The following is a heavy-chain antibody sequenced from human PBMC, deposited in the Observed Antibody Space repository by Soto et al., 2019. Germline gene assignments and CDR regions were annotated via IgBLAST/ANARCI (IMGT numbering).Heavy chain of an antibody. CDR3: ARGPSRGTQAFEY. CDR2: IYYSGNT. V-gene: IGHV4-59*01. J-gene: IGHJ4*02. CDR1: GGSISNYY. Sequence: PSENLSLTCAVSGGSISNYYWSWIRQPPGKGLEWIAYIYYSGNTNYNPSRKSRVTVSVDTYKNQLSLKLGSVTTADTVVYYCARGPSRGTQAFEYWGEGALATVSS.